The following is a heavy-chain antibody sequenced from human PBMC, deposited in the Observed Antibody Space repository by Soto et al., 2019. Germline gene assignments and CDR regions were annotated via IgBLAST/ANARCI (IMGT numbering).Heavy chain of an antibody. Sequence: SETLSLTCAVSGYSISSGYYWGWIRQPPGKGLEWIGSIYHSGSTYYNPSLKSRVTISVDTSKNQFSLKLSSVTAADTAVYYCARANKIQNVVVTANQLDYWGQGTLVTVSS. J-gene: IGHJ4*02. CDR1: GYSISSGYY. CDR2: IYHSGST. CDR3: ARANKIQNVVVTANQLDY. D-gene: IGHD2-21*02. V-gene: IGHV4-38-2*01.